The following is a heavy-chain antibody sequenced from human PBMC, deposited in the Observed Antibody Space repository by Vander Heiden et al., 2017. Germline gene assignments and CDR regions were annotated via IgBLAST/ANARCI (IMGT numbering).Heavy chain of an antibody. CDR1: GFTFSNYA. CDR3: GRDPNGNYVGAFDF. Sequence: EPGGGLVQPGGSLRLSCAASGFTFSNYALTWVRQAPGKGLEWGSSITSDGGTMYADSVKGRFTISRDNSKTTLYLQMMSLRGDDTAIYFCGRDPNGNYVGAFDFWGQGTMVTVSS. J-gene: IGHJ3*01. CDR2: ITSDGGT. D-gene: IGHD4-17*01. V-gene: IGHV3-23*01.